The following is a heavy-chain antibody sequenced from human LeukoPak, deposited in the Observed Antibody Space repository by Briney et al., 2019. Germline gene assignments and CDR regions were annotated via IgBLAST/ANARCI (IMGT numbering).Heavy chain of an antibody. CDR1: GFTFTNYW. CDR3: AKDQLGIAVAGTFDY. D-gene: IGHD6-19*01. Sequence: GGSLRLSCAASGFTFTNYWMSWVRQAPGKGLELVANIKQDRSEKYYVDSVKGRFTISRDNAKNSLYLQMNSLRAEDTAVYYCAKDQLGIAVAGTFDYWGQGTLVTVSS. CDR2: IKQDRSEK. J-gene: IGHJ4*02. V-gene: IGHV3-7*01.